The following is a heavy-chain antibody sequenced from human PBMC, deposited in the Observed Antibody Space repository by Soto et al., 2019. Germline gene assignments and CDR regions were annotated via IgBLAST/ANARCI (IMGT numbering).Heavy chain of an antibody. V-gene: IGHV1-18*01. J-gene: IGHJ3*01. CDR1: GYTFSTYG. CDR2: INPFKGDT. CDR3: ARVKVPAAILGAFDL. Sequence: QVQLVQSGAEMTKPGASVKVSCKASGYTFSTYGITWVRQAPGQGLDWMGWINPFKGDTNSAARFQDRVTMTTDTSARTAYMELRSLRSDDTAVYYCARVKVPAAILGAFDLWGQGTLVTVSS. D-gene: IGHD2-2*02.